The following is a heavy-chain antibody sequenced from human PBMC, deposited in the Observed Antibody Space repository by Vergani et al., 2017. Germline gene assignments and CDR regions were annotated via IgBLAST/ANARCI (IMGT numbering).Heavy chain of an antibody. CDR1: GFTFSNYW. CDR2: IKEDGSET. D-gene: IGHD1-1*01. CDR3: AREITSARGMDV. Sequence: EVQLMESGGGLVQPGGSLRLSCAASGFTFSNYWMSWVRQAPGKGLEWVANIKEDGSETFYVDSVMGRFTISRDNAKNSLYLQMNSLRAEDTAVYYCAREITSARGMDVWGQGTTVTVSS. J-gene: IGHJ6*02. V-gene: IGHV3-7*01.